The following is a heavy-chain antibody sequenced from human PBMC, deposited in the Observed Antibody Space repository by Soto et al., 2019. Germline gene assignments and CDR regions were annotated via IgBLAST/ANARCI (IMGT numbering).Heavy chain of an antibody. CDR1: VCSVNGNY. D-gene: IGHD3-3*01. J-gene: IGHJ4*03. V-gene: IGHV3-53*01. Sequence: VGSLRLSCAASVCSVNGNYMGWVRRSPGKGLECVSLIYNGGDTYYAASVKGRFTISSDNSKNTLYLDMRSLRVEDTAVYICVGGAYAFRSGFYPFEYWGLGTPFIVSS. CDR3: VGGAYAFRSGFYPFEY. CDR2: IYNGGDT.